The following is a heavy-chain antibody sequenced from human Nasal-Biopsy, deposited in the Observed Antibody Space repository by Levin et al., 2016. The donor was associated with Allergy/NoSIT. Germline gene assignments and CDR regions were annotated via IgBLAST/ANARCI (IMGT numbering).Heavy chain of an antibody. CDR2: IYYSGST. CDR1: GGSISSTSYY. V-gene: IGHV4-39*07. Sequence: SETLSLTCSVSGGSISSTSYYWGWIRQPPGKGLEWIGSIYYSGSTYYNPSLKSRVTISVDTSKNRFSLKLSSVTAADTAVYYCARVLRIVGASDYWGQGTLVTVSS. J-gene: IGHJ4*02. D-gene: IGHD3-9*01. CDR3: ARVLRIVGASDY.